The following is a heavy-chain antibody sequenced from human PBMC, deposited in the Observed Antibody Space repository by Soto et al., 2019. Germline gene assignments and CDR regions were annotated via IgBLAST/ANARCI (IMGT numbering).Heavy chain of an antibody. J-gene: IGHJ4*02. CDR3: ARDVFGVTTFRGYLDD. CDR2: IRYDGSNI. D-gene: IGHD3-22*01. Sequence: GGSLRLSCAASGSIFRGYGMHWFRQGPGKGLEWVAVIRYDGSNINYADSVMGRFTISRDNSKNTLYLEMNSLRAEDTAVYYCARDVFGVTTFRGYLDDWCQGNVVTVSS. V-gene: IGHV3-33*01. CDR1: GSIFRGYG.